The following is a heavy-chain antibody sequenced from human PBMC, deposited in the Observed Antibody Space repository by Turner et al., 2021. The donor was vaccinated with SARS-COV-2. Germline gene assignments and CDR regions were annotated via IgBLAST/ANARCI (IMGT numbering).Heavy chain of an antibody. CDR2: IKQDGSEK. V-gene: IGHV3-7*03. Sequence: EVQLVESGGGLVQPGGSLRLSCAASGFTFSSYWMSWVRQAPGKGLEGVANIKQDGSEKFYLDSVKGRFTISRDNAKNSLYLQMNSLRAEDTAVYYCAKMASSSWYFDYWGQGTLVTVSS. D-gene: IGHD6-13*01. CDR1: GFTFSSYW. CDR3: AKMASSSWYFDY. J-gene: IGHJ4*02.